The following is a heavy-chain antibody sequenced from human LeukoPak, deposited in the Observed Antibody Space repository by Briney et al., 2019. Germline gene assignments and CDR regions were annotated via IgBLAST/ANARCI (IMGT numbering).Heavy chain of an antibody. D-gene: IGHD5-12*01. CDR3: ARGRKWLPYDS. CDR2: INHSGST. J-gene: IGHJ4*02. Sequence: SETLSLTCAVYGGSFSGYSWSWIRQPPGKGREWIGEINHSGSTNYDPSLKSRVTISVDTSKNQFSLKLSSVTAAGTAVYYCARGRKWLPYDSWGQGTLVTVSS. CDR1: GGSFSGYS. V-gene: IGHV4-34*01.